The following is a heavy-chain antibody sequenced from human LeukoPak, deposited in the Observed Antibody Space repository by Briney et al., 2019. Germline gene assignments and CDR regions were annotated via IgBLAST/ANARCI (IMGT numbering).Heavy chain of an antibody. CDR1: GGTFSSYA. V-gene: IGHV1-69*05. D-gene: IGHD2-15*01. Sequence: SVKVSCKASGGTFSSYAISWVRQAPGQGLEWMGGIIPIFGTANYAQKFQGRVTITTDESTSTAYMELSSLRSEDTAVYYCASGGSLAYLFDYWGQGTLVTVSS. CDR2: IIPIFGTA. CDR3: ASGGSLAYLFDY. J-gene: IGHJ4*02.